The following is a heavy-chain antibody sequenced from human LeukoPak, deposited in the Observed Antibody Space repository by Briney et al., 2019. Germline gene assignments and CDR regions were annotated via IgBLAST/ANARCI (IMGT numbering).Heavy chain of an antibody. D-gene: IGHD3-22*01. CDR1: GGTFSSYA. Sequence: SVTVSCKASGGTFSSYAISWVRQAPGQGLEWMGGIIPIFGTANYAQKFQGRVTITADESTSTAYMELSSLRSEDTAVYYCARDYYDSSGYYLRLYYWGQGTLVTVSS. CDR2: IIPIFGTA. J-gene: IGHJ4*02. CDR3: ARDYYDSSGYYLRLYY. V-gene: IGHV1-69*13.